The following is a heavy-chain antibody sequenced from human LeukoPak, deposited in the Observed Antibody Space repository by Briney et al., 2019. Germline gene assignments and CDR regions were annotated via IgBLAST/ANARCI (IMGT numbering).Heavy chain of an antibody. CDR1: GGSFSGYY. Sequence: PSETLSLTCAVYGGSFSGYYWSWIRQPPGKGLEWIGEINHSGSTNYNPSLKSRVTISVDTSKNQFSLKLSSVTAADTAVYYCAGTYYDILTGYPYFDLWGRGTLVTVSS. V-gene: IGHV4-34*01. D-gene: IGHD3-9*01. J-gene: IGHJ2*01. CDR3: AGTYYDILTGYPYFDL. CDR2: INHSGST.